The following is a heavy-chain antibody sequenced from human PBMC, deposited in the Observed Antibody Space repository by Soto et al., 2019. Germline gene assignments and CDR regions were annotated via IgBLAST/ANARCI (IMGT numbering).Heavy chain of an antibody. Sequence: SAKVSCKASGGTFSSYAISWVRQAPGQVLDWMGGIIPIFGTANYAQKFQGRVTITADESTSTAYMELSSLRSEDTAVYYCAREARGIAARRGHFGYWGRGALVTVS. J-gene: IGHJ4*02. CDR3: AREARGIAARRGHFGY. CDR1: GGTFSSYA. V-gene: IGHV1-69*13. D-gene: IGHD6-25*01. CDR2: IIPIFGTA.